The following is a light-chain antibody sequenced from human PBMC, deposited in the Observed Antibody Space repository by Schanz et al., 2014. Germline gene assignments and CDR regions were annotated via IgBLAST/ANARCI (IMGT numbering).Light chain of an antibody. CDR2: DVS. V-gene: IGLV2-11*01. CDR3: CSNAGRYTRV. CDR1: SSDVGGYDF. Sequence: QSALTQPRSVSGSPGQSVTISCTGTSSDVGGYDFVSWYQQHPGKAPKLMIYDVSQRPSGVPDRFSGSKSGNTASLTISGLQVEDEADYYCCSNAGRYTRVFGGGTQLTVL. J-gene: IGLJ3*02.